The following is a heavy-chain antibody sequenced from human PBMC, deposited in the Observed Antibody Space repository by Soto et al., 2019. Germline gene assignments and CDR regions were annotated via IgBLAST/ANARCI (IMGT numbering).Heavy chain of an antibody. J-gene: IGHJ5*02. Sequence: SETLSLTCTVSGGSISSSSYYWGWIRQPPGKGLEWIGSIYYSGSTYYNPSLKSRVTISVDTSKNQFPLKLSSVTAADTAVYYCASWPNYDILTGYEDWFDPWGQGTLVTVSS. V-gene: IGHV4-39*01. CDR3: ASWPNYDILTGYEDWFDP. CDR1: GGSISSSSYY. D-gene: IGHD3-9*01. CDR2: IYYSGST.